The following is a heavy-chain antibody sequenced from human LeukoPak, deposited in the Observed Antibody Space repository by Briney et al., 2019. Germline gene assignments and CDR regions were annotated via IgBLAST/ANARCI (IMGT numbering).Heavy chain of an antibody. CDR3: ARDLYCSSTSCPLGWWFDP. D-gene: IGHD2-2*01. J-gene: IGHJ5*02. CDR2: ISAYNGNT. CDR1: GYTFTSYG. V-gene: IGHV1-18*01. Sequence: ASAKVSCKASGYTFTSYGVSWVRQAPGQGLEWMGWISAYNGNTNYAQKLQGRVTMTTDTSTSTAYMELRSLRSDDTAVYYCARDLYCSSTSCPLGWWFDPWGQGTLVTVSS.